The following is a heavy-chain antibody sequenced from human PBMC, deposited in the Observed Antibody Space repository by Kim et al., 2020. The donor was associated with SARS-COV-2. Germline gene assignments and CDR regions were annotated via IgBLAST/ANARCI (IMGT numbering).Heavy chain of an antibody. CDR2: ISSSSSTI. J-gene: IGHJ5*02. V-gene: IGHV3-48*02. Sequence: GGSLRLSCAASGFTFSSYSMNWVRQAPGKGLEWVSYISSSSSTIYYADSVKGRFTISRDNAKNSLYLQMNSLRDEDTAVYYCARDNRDPESWQQLVHVPGWFDPWGQGTLVTVSS. CDR3: ARDNRDPESWQQLVHVPGWFDP. CDR1: GFTFSSYS. D-gene: IGHD6-13*01.